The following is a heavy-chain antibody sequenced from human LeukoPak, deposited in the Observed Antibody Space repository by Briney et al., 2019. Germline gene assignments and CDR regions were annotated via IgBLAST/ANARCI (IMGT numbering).Heavy chain of an antibody. V-gene: IGHV1-18*01. CDR1: GYTFTSYG. Sequence: GASVKVSCKASGYTFTSYGISWVRQAPGQGLEWMGWISAYNGNTNYAQKLQGRVTMTTDTSTSTAYMELRSLRSDDTVVYYCARLPRGITMVRGVINYFDYWGQGTLVTVSS. D-gene: IGHD3-10*01. J-gene: IGHJ4*02. CDR2: ISAYNGNT. CDR3: ARLPRGITMVRGVINYFDY.